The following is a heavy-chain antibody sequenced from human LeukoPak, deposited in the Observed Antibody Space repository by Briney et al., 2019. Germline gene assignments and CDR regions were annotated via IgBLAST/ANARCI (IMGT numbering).Heavy chain of an antibody. V-gene: IGHV1-69*06. CDR2: INPNFGAA. D-gene: IGHD3-10*01. Sequence: SVKVSCKASGSTFSSYAISWVRQATGQGLEWMGVINPNFGAANYAQKFQGRVTITPDKSTSTAYVELSRLRSEDTAGYYCTRVVLLWFGESTYYYYGIDVWGKGTTVTVSS. CDR3: TRVVLLWFGESTYYYYGIDV. CDR1: GSTFSSYA. J-gene: IGHJ6*04.